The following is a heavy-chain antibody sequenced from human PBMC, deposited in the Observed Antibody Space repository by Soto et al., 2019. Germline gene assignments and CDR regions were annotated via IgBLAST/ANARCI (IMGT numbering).Heavy chain of an antibody. CDR2: INPSGGST. CDR3: ARVLRYSNFRYYYYYGMDV. D-gene: IGHD4-4*01. V-gene: IGHV1-46*01. Sequence: PSVEVTCKASGYTLTSYYMRWVRQAPGQGLEWMGIINPSGGSTSYAQKFQGRVTMTRDTSTSTVYMELSSLRSEDTAVYYCARVLRYSNFRYYYYYGMDVWGQGTTVTVSS. CDR1: GYTLTSYY. J-gene: IGHJ6*02.